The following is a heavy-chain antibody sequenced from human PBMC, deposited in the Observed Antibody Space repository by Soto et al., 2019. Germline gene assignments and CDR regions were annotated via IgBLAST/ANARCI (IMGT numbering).Heavy chain of an antibody. CDR3: ARGETYLGV. Sequence: QVQLVQSGSEWKNPWSSVKVSCKTSRDTFNKYALNWVRQAPGQGLEWMGWLIPIFSARNYAEKFQGRVTITADDSTSTDYMDLRSLRFEDKYVYYCARGETYLGVWGQGTTVTVSS. V-gene: IGHV1-69*01. CDR2: LIPIFSAR. J-gene: IGHJ6*02. D-gene: IGHD3-16*01. CDR1: RDTFNKYA.